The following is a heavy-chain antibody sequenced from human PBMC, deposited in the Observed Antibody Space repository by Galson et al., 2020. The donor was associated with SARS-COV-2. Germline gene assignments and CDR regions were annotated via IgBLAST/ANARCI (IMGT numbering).Heavy chain of an antibody. J-gene: IGHJ3*02. CDR1: RFTFSGYS. V-gene: IGHV3-21*01. D-gene: IGHD1-26*01. CDR3: AREWYTGTYSAFDM. CDR2: ISSSSSYI. Sequence: GGSLRLSCAASRFTFSGYSMSWVRQAPGKGLEWVSSISSSSSYIYYADSVKGRFTISRDSAKNSLSLHMNSLRPEDTALYYCAREWYTGTYSAFDMWGRGTMVTVSS.